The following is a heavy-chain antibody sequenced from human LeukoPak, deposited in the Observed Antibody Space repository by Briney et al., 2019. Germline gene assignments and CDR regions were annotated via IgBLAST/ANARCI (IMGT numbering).Heavy chain of an antibody. CDR1: GGSISSGGYS. Sequence: PSQTLSLTCAVSGGSISSGGYSWSWIRQPPGKGLEWIGYIYHSGSTYYNPFLKSRVTISVDRSKNQFSLKLSSVTAADTAVYYCARGRSYYYYGMDVWGQGTTVTVSS. CDR3: ARGRSYYYYGMDV. CDR2: IYHSGST. V-gene: IGHV4-30-2*01. J-gene: IGHJ6*02.